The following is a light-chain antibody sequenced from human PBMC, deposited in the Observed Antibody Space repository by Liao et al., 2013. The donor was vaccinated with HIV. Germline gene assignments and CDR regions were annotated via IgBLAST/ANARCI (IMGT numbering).Light chain of an antibody. CDR1: KIGSES. V-gene: IGLV3-21*01. Sequence: SYVLTQPASVSVAPGNTATITCGGGKIGSESVHWYQQRSGQAPVLVIYQDDQRPPGIPERFSGSNSGNTATLTISGTQAMDEADYYCQAWDSSTANVVFGGGTRLTVL. CDR2: QDD. CDR3: QAWDSSTANVV. J-gene: IGLJ2*01.